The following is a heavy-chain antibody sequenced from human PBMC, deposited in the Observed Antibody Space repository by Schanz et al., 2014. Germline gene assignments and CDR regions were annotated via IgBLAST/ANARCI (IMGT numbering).Heavy chain of an antibody. CDR1: GFTFRSYG. CDR2: ISRDGTTS. CDR3: ARENLNWEAFDI. D-gene: IGHD7-27*01. Sequence: EVHLVESGGGLVQPGGSLRLSCAASGFTFRSYGMNWIRQAPGKGLEWLSYISRDGTTSYYADSVKGRFTISRDNAKNSLYLEMTSLRGEDTAVYYCARENLNWEAFDIWGQGTVVTVSS. V-gene: IGHV3-48*04. J-gene: IGHJ3*02.